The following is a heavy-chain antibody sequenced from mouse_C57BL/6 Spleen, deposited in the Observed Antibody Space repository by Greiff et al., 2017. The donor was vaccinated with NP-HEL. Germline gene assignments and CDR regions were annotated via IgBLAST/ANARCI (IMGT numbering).Heavy chain of an antibody. CDR1: GYTFTSYW. CDR3: TSPYYYGSSYPFAY. CDR2: IYPGNSGT. J-gene: IGHJ3*01. Sequence: EVQLQQSGTVLARPGASVKMSCKTSGYTFTSYWMHWVKQRPGQGLEWIGAIYPGNSGTSYNQKFKGKAKLTAVTSASTAYMELSSLTNEDSAVYYCTSPYYYGSSYPFAYWGQGTLVTVSA. D-gene: IGHD1-1*01. V-gene: IGHV1-5*01.